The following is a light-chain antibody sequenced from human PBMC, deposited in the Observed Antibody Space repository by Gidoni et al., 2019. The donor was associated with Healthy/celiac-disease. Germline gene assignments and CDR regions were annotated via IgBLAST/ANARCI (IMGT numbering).Light chain of an antibody. CDR1: SSNIGAGYA. Sequence: QSVLTHPPSVSGAPGQSVTISFTGISSNIGAGYAVHWYQQLPGTAPKLLIYGNSKRPAGVPDRFSGSKSGTSAALAITGLQDEDEADYYGQSYDSSLSGLFGGGTKLTVL. CDR3: QSYDSSLSGL. J-gene: IGLJ2*01. CDR2: GNS. V-gene: IGLV1-40*01.